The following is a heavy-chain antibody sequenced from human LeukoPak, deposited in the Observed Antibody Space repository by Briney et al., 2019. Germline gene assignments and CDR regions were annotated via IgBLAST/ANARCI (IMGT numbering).Heavy chain of an antibody. D-gene: IGHD3-10*01. CDR2: ISWNSGSI. J-gene: IGHJ4*02. CDR1: GFTFDDYA. V-gene: IGHV3-9*01. Sequence: GGSLRLSCAASGFTFDDYAMHWVRQAPGKGLEWVSGISWNSGSIGYADSVKGRFTISRDNAKNSLYLQMNSRRAEDTALYYCAKDIKGYGSSFDYWGQGTLVTVSS. CDR3: AKDIKGYGSSFDY.